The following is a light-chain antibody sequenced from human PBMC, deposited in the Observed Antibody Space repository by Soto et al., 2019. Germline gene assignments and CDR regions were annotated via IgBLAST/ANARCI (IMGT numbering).Light chain of an antibody. Sequence: IVMTRSPGTLSVSPGEMATLSCRASQSVFSSLAWYQQKTGQAPRLLIYGAATRATGIPARFSGSGSGTEFTLTINSLQSEDFAVYYCQQYHNWPAFGQGTKWIS. CDR3: QQYHNWPA. CDR1: QSVFSS. J-gene: IGKJ1*01. CDR2: GAA. V-gene: IGKV3-15*01.